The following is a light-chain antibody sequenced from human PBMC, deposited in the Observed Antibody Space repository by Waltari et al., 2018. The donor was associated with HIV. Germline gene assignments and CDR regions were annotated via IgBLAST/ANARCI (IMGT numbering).Light chain of an antibody. CDR2: QDT. Sequence: SYDVTQPSSVSVSPGQTARITCSGYALPDQFVYWYQQKPGQAPVLVIYQDTQRPSGIPDRFSGSSSGTVATLTIRGVRTEDEADYHCQSADLSGTYWVFGGGTKLTVL. CDR3: QSADLSGTYWV. J-gene: IGLJ3*02. CDR1: ALPDQF. V-gene: IGLV3-25*03.